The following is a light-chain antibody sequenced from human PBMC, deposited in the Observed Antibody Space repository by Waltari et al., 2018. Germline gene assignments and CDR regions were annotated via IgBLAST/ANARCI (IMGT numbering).Light chain of an antibody. V-gene: IGLV2-14*01. CDR3: SSYTTSSTLEL. J-gene: IGLJ3*02. Sequence: QSALAQPASASGSPGQSITLSCTGISSDIGGLKYVPFYQQHPGKAPKLLIFDVNNRPSGVSNRFSASKSGNTASLTISDLQAEDEADYYCSSYTTSSTLELFGGGTRLTVL. CDR1: SSDIGGLKY. CDR2: DVN.